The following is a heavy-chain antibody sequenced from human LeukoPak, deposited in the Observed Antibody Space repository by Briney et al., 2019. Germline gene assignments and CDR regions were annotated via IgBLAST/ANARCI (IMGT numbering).Heavy chain of an antibody. CDR1: GGSISSYY. J-gene: IGHJ6*03. CDR2: IYYSGST. D-gene: IGHD5-18*01. CDR3: ARCGYSYGYMDV. V-gene: IGHV4-59*01. Sequence: PSETLSLTCTVSGGSISSYYWSWIRQPPGKGLEWIGYIYYSGSTNYNPSLKSRVTISVDTSKNQFSLKLSSVTAADTAVYYCARCGYSYGYMDVWGKGTTVTVSS.